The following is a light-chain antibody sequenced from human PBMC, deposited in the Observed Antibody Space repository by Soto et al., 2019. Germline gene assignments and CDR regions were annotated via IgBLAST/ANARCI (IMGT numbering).Light chain of an antibody. J-gene: IGLJ1*01. CDR3: SSYSGNNNYV. CDR1: SSDIGDYNY. Sequence: QSVLTQPPSASGSPGQSVTFSCTGTSSDIGDYNYVSWYQQPPGKAPKLMIYEVTKRPSGVPDRFSGSKSGNTASLTVSGLQADDEAAYYCSSYSGNNNYVFGTGTKVTVL. V-gene: IGLV2-8*01. CDR2: EVT.